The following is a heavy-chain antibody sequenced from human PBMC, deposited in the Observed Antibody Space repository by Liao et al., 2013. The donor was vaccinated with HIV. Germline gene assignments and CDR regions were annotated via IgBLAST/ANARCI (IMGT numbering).Heavy chain of an antibody. Sequence: QVQLQESGSGLVKPSETLSLTCTVSGGSISSYYWSWIRQPPGKGLEWIGYIYYTGSTNYNPSLKGRVTISVDTSKNQFSLKLSSVTAADTAVYYCAREETTVTYGAFDIWAKALWSPSLQ. V-gene: IGHV4-59*01. J-gene: IGHJ3*02. CDR3: AREETTVTYGAFDI. CDR1: GGSISSYY. CDR2: IYYTGST. D-gene: IGHD4-11*01.